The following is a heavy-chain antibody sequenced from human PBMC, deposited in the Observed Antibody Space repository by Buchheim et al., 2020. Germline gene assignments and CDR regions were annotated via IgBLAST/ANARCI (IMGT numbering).Heavy chain of an antibody. Sequence: EVQLVESGGDLVQPGKSLRLSCAASGFTFSTYWMSWVRQAPGKGLEWVANIKKDESEKYYVDSVEGRFTIFRDNAKNTLYLQMNSLTADDTGVYYCARGLSVVTARDYFDSWGQGT. CDR3: ARGLSVVTARDYFDS. CDR1: GFTFSTYW. CDR2: IKKDESEK. J-gene: IGHJ4*02. D-gene: IGHD2-21*02. V-gene: IGHV3-7*01.